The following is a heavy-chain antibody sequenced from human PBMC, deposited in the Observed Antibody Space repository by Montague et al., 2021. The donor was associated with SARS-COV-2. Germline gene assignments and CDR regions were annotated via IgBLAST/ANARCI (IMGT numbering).Heavy chain of an antibody. CDR3: ARTEYNWNDWFDP. D-gene: IGHD1-20*01. V-gene: IGHV4-59*13. Sequence: SETLSLTCSVSGGSISGYYWSWIRQSPGKGLEWIGYIFHSGITDYNPSLRSRVTISVDMSKNQLSLQLNSVTAADSAVYYCARTEYNWNDWFDPWGQGTLVTVSS. CDR2: IFHSGIT. CDR1: GGSISGYY. J-gene: IGHJ5*02.